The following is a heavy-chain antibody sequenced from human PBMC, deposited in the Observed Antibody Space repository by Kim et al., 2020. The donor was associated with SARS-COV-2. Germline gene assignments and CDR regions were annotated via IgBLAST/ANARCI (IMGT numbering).Heavy chain of an antibody. V-gene: IGHV4-59*01. D-gene: IGHD3-3*01. CDR2: IYYSGST. Sequence: SETLSLTCTVSGGSISSYYWSWIRQPPGKGLEWIGYIYYSGSTNYNPSLKSRVTISVDTSKNQFSLKLSSVTAADTAVYYCARFQHDFWSGFYRFDYYYGMVVWGQGTTVTVSS. J-gene: IGHJ6*02. CDR1: GGSISSYY. CDR3: ARFQHDFWSGFYRFDYYYGMVV.